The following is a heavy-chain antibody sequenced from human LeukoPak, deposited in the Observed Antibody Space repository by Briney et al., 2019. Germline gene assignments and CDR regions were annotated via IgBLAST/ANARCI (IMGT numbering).Heavy chain of an antibody. Sequence: SQTLSLTCTVSGGSISSGDDYWSWIRQPPGKGLEWIGYIYYSGSTYYNPSLKSRVTISVDTSKNQFSLKLSSVTAADTAVYYCARVDTAMVSIDYWGQGTLVTVSS. J-gene: IGHJ4*02. CDR3: ARVDTAMVSIDY. CDR2: IYYSGST. CDR1: GGSISSGDDY. V-gene: IGHV4-30-4*01. D-gene: IGHD5-18*01.